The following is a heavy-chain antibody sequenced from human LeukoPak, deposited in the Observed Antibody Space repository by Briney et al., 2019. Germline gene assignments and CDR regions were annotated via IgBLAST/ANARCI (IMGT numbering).Heavy chain of an antibody. CDR1: GFTFNSHG. J-gene: IGHJ4*02. CDR3: ARIAWGNYFDF. D-gene: IGHD7-27*01. CDR2: ISSGGSYI. V-gene: IGHV3-21*01. Sequence: GGSLRLSCAASGFTFNSHGMNWVRQAPGKGLEWVSSISSGGSYIYYADSVKGRFTISRDNAKNSLYLQMNSLRAEDTAVYYCARIAWGNYFDFWGQGTLVTVSS.